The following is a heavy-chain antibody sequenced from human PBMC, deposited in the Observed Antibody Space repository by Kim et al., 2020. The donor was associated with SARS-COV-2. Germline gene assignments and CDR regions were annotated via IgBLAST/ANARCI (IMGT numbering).Heavy chain of an antibody. D-gene: IGHD3-10*01. Sequence: SETLSLTCAVYGGSFSGYYWSWIRQPPGKGLEWIGEINHSGSTNYNPSLKSRVTISVDTSKNQFSLKLSSVTAADTAVYYCARSGSGSYPRPVYYYYGMDVWGQGTTVTVSS. CDR3: ARSGSGSYPRPVYYYYGMDV. CDR1: GGSFSGYY. V-gene: IGHV4-34*01. CDR2: INHSGST. J-gene: IGHJ6*02.